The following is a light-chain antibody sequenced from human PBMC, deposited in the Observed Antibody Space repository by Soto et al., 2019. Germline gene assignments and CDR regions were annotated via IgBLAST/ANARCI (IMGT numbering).Light chain of an antibody. CDR3: QQSYGIPFT. Sequence: DIQMTLSPSSLSASVGDRVTVTCRASQSISTYLNWYQQKPGKAPKLLIYAASSLQSGVPSRFSGSGSGTDFTLTISSLQPEDFASYYCQQSYGIPFTFGPGTKVDVK. J-gene: IGKJ3*01. V-gene: IGKV1-39*01. CDR1: QSISTY. CDR2: AAS.